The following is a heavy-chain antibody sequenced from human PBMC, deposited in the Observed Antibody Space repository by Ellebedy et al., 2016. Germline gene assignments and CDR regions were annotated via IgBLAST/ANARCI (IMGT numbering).Heavy chain of an antibody. CDR2: IWYDGSNK. D-gene: IGHD1-26*01. CDR3: AQAGGATGFDY. Sequence: GGSLRLXCAASGFTFSSYGMHWVRQAPGKGLEWVAVIWYDGSNKYYADSVKGRFTISRDNSKNTLYLQMNSLRAEDTAVYYCAQAGGATGFDYWGQGTLVTVSS. V-gene: IGHV3-33*01. J-gene: IGHJ4*02. CDR1: GFTFSSYG.